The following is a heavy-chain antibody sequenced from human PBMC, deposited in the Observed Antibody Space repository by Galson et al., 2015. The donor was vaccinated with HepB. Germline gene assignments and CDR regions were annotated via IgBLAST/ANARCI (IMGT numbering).Heavy chain of an antibody. CDR2: ISHDGSKT. CDR3: AREVRFSDAFYV. D-gene: IGHD4/OR15-4a*01. V-gene: IGHV3-30*03. J-gene: IGHJ3*01. Sequence: SLRLSCAASGFTFNFFDMHWVRQAPGKGLEWVAFISHDGSKTFAADSMKGRFTLSRDNSKDPMFLHVNSLRPEDTAVYYCAREVRFSDAFYVWGQGTMVTVSS. CDR1: GFTFNFFD.